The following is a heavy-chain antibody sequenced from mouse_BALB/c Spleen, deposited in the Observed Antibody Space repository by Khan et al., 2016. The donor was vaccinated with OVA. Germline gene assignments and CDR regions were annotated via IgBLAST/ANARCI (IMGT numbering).Heavy chain of an antibody. V-gene: IGHV14-1*02. Sequence: VQLQQSGAELVSPGALVKLSCKGSGFNIQDYYFHWVKQRPEQGLEWIGWIDPETFKTIYAPKFQGKASITADTSSNTAYLQLSSLTSDDTDVCDWARDGYFAWFTYWGQGTLVTVSA. J-gene: IGHJ3*01. CDR1: GFNIQDYY. CDR2: IDPETFKT. D-gene: IGHD2-3*01. CDR3: ARDGYFAWFTY.